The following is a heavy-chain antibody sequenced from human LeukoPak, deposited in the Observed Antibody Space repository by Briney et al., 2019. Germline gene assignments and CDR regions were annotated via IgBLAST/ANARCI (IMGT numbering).Heavy chain of an antibody. D-gene: IGHD4-17*01. V-gene: IGHV1-46*01. Sequence: ASVKVSCKASGYTFTAYYMHWVRQAPGQGLEWMGIINPSGGSTSYAQKFQGRVTMTRDTSTSTVYMELSSLRSEDTAVYYCARDGVDYGDYVAFDYWGQGTLVTVSS. CDR1: GYTFTAYY. J-gene: IGHJ4*02. CDR2: INPSGGST. CDR3: ARDGVDYGDYVAFDY.